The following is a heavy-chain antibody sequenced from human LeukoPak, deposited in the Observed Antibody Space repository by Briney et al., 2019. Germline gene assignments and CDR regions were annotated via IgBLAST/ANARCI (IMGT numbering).Heavy chain of an antibody. Sequence: GASVKVSCKASGYTFTSYGISWVRQAPGQGLEWMGWITTYNGKTHYAQKFQGRVTMTADTSTRTVSMELRSLRSDDTAVYYCARDAGGSGYDVLDYWGQGTLVTVSS. J-gene: IGHJ4*02. CDR3: ARDAGGSGYDVLDY. V-gene: IGHV1-18*04. CDR1: GYTFTSYG. D-gene: IGHD3-22*01. CDR2: ITTYNGKT.